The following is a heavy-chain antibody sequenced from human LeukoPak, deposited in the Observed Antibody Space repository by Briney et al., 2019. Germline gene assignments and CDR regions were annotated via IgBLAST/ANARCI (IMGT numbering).Heavy chain of an antibody. J-gene: IGHJ4*02. CDR3: AKGTWGPLFDY. CDR2: ISGSGGST. Sequence: GGSLRLPCAASGFTLSSYAMSWVRQAPGKGLEWVSAISGSGGSTYYADSVKGRFTISRDNSKNTLYLQMNSLRAEDTAVYYCAKGTWGPLFDYWGQGTLVTVSS. CDR1: GFTLSSYA. D-gene: IGHD3-16*01. V-gene: IGHV3-23*01.